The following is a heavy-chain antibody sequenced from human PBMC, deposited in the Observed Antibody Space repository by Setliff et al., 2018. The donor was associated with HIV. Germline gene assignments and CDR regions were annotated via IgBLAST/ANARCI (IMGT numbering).Heavy chain of an antibody. CDR1: GASISSYY. J-gene: IGHJ6*03. Sequence: SETLSLTCTVSGASISSYYWNWIRQPAGKGLECIGRIYTSGSTNYNPSLKSRVTMSVDTSKNQFSLKLSSVTAADTAVYYCARGIGTRYNYYMDVWGKWTTVTVSS. CDR2: IYTSGST. V-gene: IGHV4-4*07. CDR3: ARGIGTRYNYYMDV. D-gene: IGHD1-20*01.